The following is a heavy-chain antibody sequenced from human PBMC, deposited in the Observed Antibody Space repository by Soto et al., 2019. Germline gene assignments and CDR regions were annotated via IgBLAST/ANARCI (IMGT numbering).Heavy chain of an antibody. Sequence: GASVKVSCKASGGTFSSYTISWVRQAPGQGLEWMGRIIPILGIANYAQKFQGRVTITADKSTSTAYMELSSLRSEDTAVYYCARAPLAVAGTCDYWGQGTLVTVSS. CDR1: GGTFSSYT. V-gene: IGHV1-69*02. CDR2: IIPILGIA. D-gene: IGHD6-19*01. CDR3: ARAPLAVAGTCDY. J-gene: IGHJ4*02.